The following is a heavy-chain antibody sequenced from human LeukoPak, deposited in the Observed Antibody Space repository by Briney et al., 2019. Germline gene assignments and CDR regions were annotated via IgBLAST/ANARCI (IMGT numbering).Heavy chain of an antibody. J-gene: IGHJ5*02. CDR3: AREYSNYWFDP. CDR2: INHSGST. CDR1: GGSFSGYY. D-gene: IGHD4-11*01. Sequence: PSETLSLTCTVSGGSFSGYYCTWIRQPPGKGLEWIGEINHSGSTNYNPSLKSRVTISVDTSKNQFSLKLSSVTAADTAVYYCAREYSNYWFDPWGQGTLVTVSS. V-gene: IGHV4-34*01.